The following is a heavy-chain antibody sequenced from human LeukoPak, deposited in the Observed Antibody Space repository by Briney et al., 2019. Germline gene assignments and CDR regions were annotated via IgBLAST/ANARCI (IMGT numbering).Heavy chain of an antibody. J-gene: IGHJ1*01. Sequence: SQTLSLTCAVSGGSISSGGYSWSWIRQPPGKGLEWIGYIFHSGSTYYNPSLKSRVTISVDTSKNQFSLKLSSVTAADTAVYYCAARCSGGSCYSEKYFQHWGQGTLVTVSS. D-gene: IGHD2-15*01. CDR1: GGSISSGGYS. V-gene: IGHV4-30-2*05. CDR2: IFHSGST. CDR3: AARCSGGSCYSEKYFQH.